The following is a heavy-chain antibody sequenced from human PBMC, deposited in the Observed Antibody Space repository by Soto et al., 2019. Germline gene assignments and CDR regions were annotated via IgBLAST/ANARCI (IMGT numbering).Heavy chain of an antibody. CDR1: GGSISSGGYY. CDR3: ARGVGDIVVVPAAYGDFDY. J-gene: IGHJ4*02. Sequence: LSLTCTVSGGSISSGGYYWSWIRQHPGKGLEWIGYIYYSGSTYYNPSLKSRVTISVDTSKNQFSLKLSSVTAADTAVYYCARGVGDIVVVPAAYGDFDYWGQGTLVTVSS. V-gene: IGHV4-31*03. D-gene: IGHD2-2*01. CDR2: IYYSGST.